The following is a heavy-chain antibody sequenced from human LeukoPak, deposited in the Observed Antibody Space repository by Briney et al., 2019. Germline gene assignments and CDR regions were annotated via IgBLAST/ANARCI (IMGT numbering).Heavy chain of an antibody. V-gene: IGHV4-39*01. CDR1: GGSIISSSYN. CDR3: ARGRPYSGGYHLDY. J-gene: IGHJ4*02. CDR2: IYHSGTT. Sequence: ETLSLTCAVSGGSIISSSYNWGWIRQPPGKGLEWIGTIYHSGTTYYNPSLKSRVTISVDTSKNQFFLKLSSVTAADTAVYYCARGRPYSGGYHLDYWGQGTLVTVSA. D-gene: IGHD1-26*01.